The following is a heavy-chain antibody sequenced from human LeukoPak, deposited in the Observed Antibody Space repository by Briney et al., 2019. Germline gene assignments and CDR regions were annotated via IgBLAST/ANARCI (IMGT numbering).Heavy chain of an antibody. CDR1: GFTFSDYG. V-gene: IGHV3-30*02. Sequence: VGSLRLSCAASGFTFSDYGMHWVGQAPAKGREWVAFLQFDGSNKNYGGSVKGRFTISRDNSKHSLYLQMNNLRSEDTAVYYGAKDRGSSVYVEHLDYWGQGTLVSVSS. CDR2: LQFDGSNK. D-gene: IGHD5/OR15-5a*01. J-gene: IGHJ4*02. CDR3: AKDRGSSVYVEHLDY.